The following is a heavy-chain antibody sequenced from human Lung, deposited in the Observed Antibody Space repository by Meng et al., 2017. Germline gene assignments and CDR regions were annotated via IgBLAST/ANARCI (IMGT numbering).Heavy chain of an antibody. D-gene: IGHD2-2*01. CDR2: IYYSGST. CDR1: GGSVSSGRYY. V-gene: IGHV4-61*01. J-gene: IGHJ4*02. Sequence: QVQVQGSGQGWVRPPGSLSLTCGVSGGSVSSGRYYWSWIRQHPGTGLEWVGYIYYSGSTNYNPSLKSRATISVDTSKNQFSLKLSSVTAADTAVYHCARGDCYTTSCYVFYFDYWGQGTLVTASS. CDR3: ARGDCYTTSCYVFYFDY.